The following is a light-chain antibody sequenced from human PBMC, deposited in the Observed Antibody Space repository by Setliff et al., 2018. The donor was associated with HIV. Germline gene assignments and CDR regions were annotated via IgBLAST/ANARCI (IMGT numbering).Light chain of an antibody. J-gene: IGLJ1*01. CDR3: SSYTSRNTYV. CDR1: SSDFGGYNY. V-gene: IGLV2-14*03. CDR2: DVS. Sequence: QSVLTQPASVSGSPGQSITISCTGASSDFGGYNYVSWYEQHPGKAPKLMIYDVSKRPSGVSNRFSGSKSGNTASLTISGLQAEGEADYYCSSYTSRNTYVFGTGTKVTVL.